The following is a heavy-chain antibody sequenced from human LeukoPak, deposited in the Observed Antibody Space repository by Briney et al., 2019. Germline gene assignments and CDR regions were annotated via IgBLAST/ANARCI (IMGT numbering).Heavy chain of an antibody. Sequence: GSLRLSCAASGFTFSSYAMSWIRQPPGKGLEWIGSIYYSGSTYYNPSLKSRVTISVDTSKNQFSLKLSSVTAADTAVYYCARHFGGYNYFDYWGQGTLVTVSS. CDR1: GFTFSSYA. J-gene: IGHJ4*02. D-gene: IGHD5-24*01. CDR2: IYYSGST. V-gene: IGHV4-39*01. CDR3: ARHFGGYNYFDY.